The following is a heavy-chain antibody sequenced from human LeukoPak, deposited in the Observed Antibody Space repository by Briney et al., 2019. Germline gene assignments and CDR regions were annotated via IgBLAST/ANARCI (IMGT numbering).Heavy chain of an antibody. CDR3: AKAYYYDSSGPRVAFDF. Sequence: GGSLRLSCAASGFTFNSYAMSWVRQAPGKGLEWVSSISASGGRTYYADSVKGRFTISRDNSKNTLYLQMNSLRAEDTAVYYCAKAYYYDSSGPRVAFDFWGQGTLVTVSS. V-gene: IGHV3-23*01. J-gene: IGHJ4*02. D-gene: IGHD3-22*01. CDR2: ISASGGRT. CDR1: GFTFNSYA.